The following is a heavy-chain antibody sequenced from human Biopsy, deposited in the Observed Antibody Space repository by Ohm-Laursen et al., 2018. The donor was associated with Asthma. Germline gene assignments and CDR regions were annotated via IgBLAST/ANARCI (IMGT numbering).Heavy chain of an antibody. CDR2: IFPGDSDT. CDR3: ARLAYGSGSFFDF. J-gene: IGHJ4*02. CDR1: GYIFTSYW. Sequence: ESLKISCKASGYIFTSYWIGWVRQMPGKGLEWMGIIFPGDSDTIYSPSFQGQVTISADKSISTAYLQWSSLMASDTAIYYCARLAYGSGSFFDFWGQGTLVTVAS. D-gene: IGHD3-10*01. V-gene: IGHV5-51*01.